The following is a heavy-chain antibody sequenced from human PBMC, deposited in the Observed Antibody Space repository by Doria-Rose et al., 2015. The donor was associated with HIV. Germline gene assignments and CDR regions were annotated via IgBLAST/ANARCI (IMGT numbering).Heavy chain of an antibody. Sequence: QGQLVQSGPEVKKPGASVKVSCTASGYTFTSYGISWVRQAPGHGLEWMGWIGGYNGNTIYAQTLQGRVTMTTDTSTSTAYVELRSLRSDDTAVYYCARDALGATPFDSWGQGTLVTVS. CDR2: IGGYNGNT. J-gene: IGHJ5*01. CDR1: GYTFTSYG. CDR3: ARDALGATPFDS. D-gene: IGHD1-26*01. V-gene: IGHV1-18*04.